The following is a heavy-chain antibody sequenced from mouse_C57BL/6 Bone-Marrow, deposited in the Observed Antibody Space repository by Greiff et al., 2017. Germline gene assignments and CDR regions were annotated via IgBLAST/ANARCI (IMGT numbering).Heavy chain of an antibody. CDR3: ATYDGYYVDWYFDV. CDR1: GYSFTDYN. J-gene: IGHJ1*03. Sequence: VQLQQSGPELVKPGASVKISCKASGYSFTDYNMNWVKQSNGKSLEWIGVINPNYGTTSYNQKFKGKATLTVDKSSSTAYMQLNSLTSEDSAVYYCATYDGYYVDWYFDVWGTGTTVTVSS. V-gene: IGHV1-39*01. CDR2: INPNYGTT. D-gene: IGHD2-3*01.